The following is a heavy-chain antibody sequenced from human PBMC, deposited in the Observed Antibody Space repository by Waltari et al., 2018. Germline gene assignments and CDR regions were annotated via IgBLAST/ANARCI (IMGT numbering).Heavy chain of an antibody. Sequence: EVQLVESGGGLVQPGGSLRLSCAASGFTLVKYWMSWVRQAPGKGLEWGDNIKQYGSEKYYVDSVKGRFTISRDNAKSSLFLQMDSLRAADTAVYYCARSEYGDDEDKYFDLWGRGTLVTVSS. D-gene: IGHD4-17*01. CDR1: GFTLVKYW. CDR3: ARSEYGDDEDKYFDL. J-gene: IGHJ2*01. V-gene: IGHV3-7*01. CDR2: IKQYGSEK.